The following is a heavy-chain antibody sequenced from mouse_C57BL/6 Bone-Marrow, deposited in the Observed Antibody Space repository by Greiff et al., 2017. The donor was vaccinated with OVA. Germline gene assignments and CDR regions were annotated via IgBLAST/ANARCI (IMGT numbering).Heavy chain of an antibody. CDR3: ARGAGTGYYFDY. Sequence: VQLQQSGPGLVQPSQSLSITCTVSGFSLTSYGVHWVRQSPGKGLEWLGVIWSGGSTDYNAAFISRLSISKDNSKSQVFFIMNSLQADDTAIYYCARGAGTGYYFDYWGQGTTLTVSS. CDR2: IWSGGST. J-gene: IGHJ2*01. V-gene: IGHV2-2*01. D-gene: IGHD4-1*01. CDR1: GFSLTSYG.